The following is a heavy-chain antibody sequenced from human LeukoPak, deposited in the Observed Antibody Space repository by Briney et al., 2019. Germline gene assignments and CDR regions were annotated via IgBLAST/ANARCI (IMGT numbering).Heavy chain of an antibody. J-gene: IGHJ3*02. D-gene: IGHD5-24*01. CDR1: GYTFTDYY. Sequence: GASVKVPCKASGYTFTDYYMHWVRQAPGQGLEWMGWINPKSGGTNYAQKFQGRVTMTRDTSISTAYMELSRLRSDDTAVFYCARDLAFGEMVTNRGAFDIWGQGTMVTVSS. V-gene: IGHV1-2*02. CDR3: ARDLAFGEMVTNRGAFDI. CDR2: INPKSGGT.